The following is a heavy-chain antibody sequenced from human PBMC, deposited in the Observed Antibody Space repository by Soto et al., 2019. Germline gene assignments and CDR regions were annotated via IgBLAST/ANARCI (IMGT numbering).Heavy chain of an antibody. CDR2: IYPGDSDI. V-gene: IGHV5-51*01. J-gene: IGHJ4*02. Sequence: GDSLKISCKGSGYSFTTYWIGWVRQMPGKGLEWMGIIYPGDSDIRYSPSFQGQVTISADKSITTAYLQWSSLKASDTAMYYCARQELGVGPVYWGQGTVVTVSS. CDR3: ARQELGVGPVY. D-gene: IGHD3-16*01. CDR1: GYSFTTYW.